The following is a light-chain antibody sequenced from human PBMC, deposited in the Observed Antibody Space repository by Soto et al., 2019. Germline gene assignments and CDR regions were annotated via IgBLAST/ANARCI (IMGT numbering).Light chain of an antibody. Sequence: IVMTQCPVTLSASPGESSTLSCRASQWVXNNVAWYQKKPGQAPRLLTVDAFARATGIPARFSGSGSGSEFTLTISGLQSEDFAVYYCQQYNDRPTITFGQGTRLEI. J-gene: IGKJ5*01. CDR3: QQYNDRPTIT. CDR1: QWVXNN. V-gene: IGKV3-15*01. CDR2: DAF.